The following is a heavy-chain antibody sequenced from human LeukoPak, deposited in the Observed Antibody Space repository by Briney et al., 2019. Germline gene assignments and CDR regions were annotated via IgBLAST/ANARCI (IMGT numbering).Heavy chain of an antibody. CDR2: ISSSSGTI. Sequence: GGSLRLSCAASGFTFSSYSMNWVRQAPGKGLEWVSYISSSSGTIYYADSLKGRFTISRDNAKNSLYLQMNSLRAEDTAVYYCARGFHRRLYDSSAYYSYWGQGTLVTVSS. CDR3: ARGFHRRLYDSSAYYSY. D-gene: IGHD3-22*01. V-gene: IGHV3-48*01. J-gene: IGHJ4*02. CDR1: GFTFSSYS.